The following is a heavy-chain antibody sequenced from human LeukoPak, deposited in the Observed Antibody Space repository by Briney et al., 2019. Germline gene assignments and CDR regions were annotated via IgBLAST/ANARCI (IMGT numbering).Heavy chain of an antibody. Sequence: PGGSLRLSXAASGFTFSSYAMSWVRQAPGKGLEWVSAISGSGGSTSYADSVKGRFTISRDNFKNTLYLQMNSLRAEDTAVYYCAKETVVVVAATFDYWGPGTLVTVSS. CDR2: ISGSGGST. J-gene: IGHJ4*02. CDR1: GFTFSSYA. CDR3: AKETVVVVAATFDY. D-gene: IGHD2-15*01. V-gene: IGHV3-23*01.